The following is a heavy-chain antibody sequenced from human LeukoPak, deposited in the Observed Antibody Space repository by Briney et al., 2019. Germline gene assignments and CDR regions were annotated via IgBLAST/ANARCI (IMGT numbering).Heavy chain of an antibody. CDR3: ARFPEWELLPYFDY. J-gene: IGHJ4*02. D-gene: IGHD1-26*01. Sequence: GGSLRLSCAASGFTFSSYAMHWVRQAPGKGLEWVAVISYDGSNKYYADSVKGRFTISRDNSKNTLYLQINSLRAEDTAVYYCARFPEWELLPYFDYWGQGTLVTVSS. V-gene: IGHV3-30-3*01. CDR1: GFTFSSYA. CDR2: ISYDGSNK.